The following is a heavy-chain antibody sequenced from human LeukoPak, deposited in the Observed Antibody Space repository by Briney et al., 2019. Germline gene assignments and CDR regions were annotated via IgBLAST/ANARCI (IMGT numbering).Heavy chain of an antibody. CDR3: ARAILTRALDI. J-gene: IGHJ3*02. V-gene: IGHV3-23*01. CDR1: GFTFSSYE. Sequence: GGSLRLSCAASGFTFSSYEMNWVRQAPGRGLEWVSSLGGSGLAASAYYADSVKGRFTISRDNSKNTLFLQMNSLRADDTAIYYCARAILTRALDIWGQGTLVTVSS. CDR2: LGGSGLAASA. D-gene: IGHD2/OR15-2a*01.